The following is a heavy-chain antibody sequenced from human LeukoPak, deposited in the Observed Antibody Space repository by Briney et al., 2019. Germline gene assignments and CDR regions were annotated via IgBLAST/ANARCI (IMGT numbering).Heavy chain of an antibody. V-gene: IGHV1-2*06. CDR3: ARVPMGDGYSTFDY. Sequence: ASVKVSCKASGYTFTRYYMHWVRQAPGHGLEWRGRINPNSGVTNYAQKFQGRVTMTRDTSISTAYMELSRLRSDDTAVYYCARVPMGDGYSTFDYWGQGTLVTVSS. D-gene: IGHD5-24*01. CDR2: INPNSGVT. J-gene: IGHJ4*02. CDR1: GYTFTRYY.